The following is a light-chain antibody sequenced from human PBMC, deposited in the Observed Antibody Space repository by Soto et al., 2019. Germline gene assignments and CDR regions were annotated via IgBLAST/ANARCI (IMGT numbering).Light chain of an antibody. Sequence: EIVMTQSPATLSVSPGERFTLSCRARQSVGSNLSWYQQKPGQAPRLLIYGASTRATGIPARFSGSGSGTEFTLTISSLQSEDFAVYYCQQYNNWPPWTCGQGTKGDI. V-gene: IGKV3-15*01. J-gene: IGKJ1*01. CDR3: QQYNNWPPWT. CDR1: QSVGSN. CDR2: GAS.